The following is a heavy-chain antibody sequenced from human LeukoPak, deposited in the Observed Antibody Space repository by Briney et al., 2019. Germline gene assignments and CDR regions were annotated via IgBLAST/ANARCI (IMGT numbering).Heavy chain of an antibody. D-gene: IGHD3-22*01. CDR2: ISAYNGNT. CDR1: GYTFTSYG. V-gene: IGHV1-18*01. Sequence: ASVKVSCKASGYTFTSYGISWVRQAPGQGLEWMGWISAYNGNTNYAQKLQGRVTMTTDTSTSTAYMELRSLRSDDTAVYYCASTPCYYDSSGYYLRWGQGTLVTVSS. J-gene: IGHJ4*02. CDR3: ASTPCYYDSSGYYLR.